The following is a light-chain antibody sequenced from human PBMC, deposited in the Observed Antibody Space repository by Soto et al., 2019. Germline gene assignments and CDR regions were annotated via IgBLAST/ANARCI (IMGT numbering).Light chain of an antibody. Sequence: ENVLTQSPGTLSLSPGERATVSCRASQNVNNNYLVWYQHKPGQTPRLLIYGASTRATSFPDRFSGSGSGTDFTLTISRLEPEDSAVYYCHQYGSSRTFGQGTKVDI. CDR1: QNVNNNY. CDR3: HQYGSSRT. CDR2: GAS. V-gene: IGKV3-20*01. J-gene: IGKJ1*01.